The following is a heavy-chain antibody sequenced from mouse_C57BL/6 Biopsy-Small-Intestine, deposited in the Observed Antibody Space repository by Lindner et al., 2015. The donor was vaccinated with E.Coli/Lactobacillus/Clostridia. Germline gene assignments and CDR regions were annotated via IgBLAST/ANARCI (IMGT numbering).Heavy chain of an antibody. J-gene: IGHJ3*01. Sequence: VQLQESGPELVKPGASVKISCKASGYSFTGDYMNWVKQSPEKSLELIGEINPSTGGTTYNQKLKAKATLTVDKSSSTAYMQLKSLTSEDSAVYYCARSDDGSFAYWGQGTLVTVSA. D-gene: IGHD2-3*01. CDR2: INPSTGGT. V-gene: IGHV1-42*01. CDR3: ARSDDGSFAY. CDR1: GYSFTGDY.